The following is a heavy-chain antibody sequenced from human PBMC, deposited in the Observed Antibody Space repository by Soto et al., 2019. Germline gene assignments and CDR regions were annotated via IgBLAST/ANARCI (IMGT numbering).Heavy chain of an antibody. V-gene: IGHV1-69*02. J-gene: IGHJ4*02. Sequence: ASVKVSCKASAGTFSSYTISWVRQAPGQGLEWMGRIIPILGIANYAQKFQGRVTITADKSTSTAYMELSSLRSEDTAVYYCARGVIGDEFVYWGQGTLVTVSS. CDR1: AGTFSSYT. CDR2: IIPILGIA. CDR3: ARGVIGDEFVY. D-gene: IGHD2-21*02.